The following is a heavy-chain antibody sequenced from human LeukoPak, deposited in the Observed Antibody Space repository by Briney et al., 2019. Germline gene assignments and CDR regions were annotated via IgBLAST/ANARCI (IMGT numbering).Heavy chain of an antibody. V-gene: IGHV4-39*01. CDR3: ATQMDTAMVFTPYFDY. D-gene: IGHD5-18*01. CDR2: IYYSGST. Sequence: SETLSLTCTVSGGSISSSSYYWGWLRQPPGKGLEWIGSIYYSGSTYYNPSLKSRVTISVDTSKNQFSLKLSSVTAADTAVYYCATQMDTAMVFTPYFDYWGQGTLVTVSS. CDR1: GGSISSSSYY. J-gene: IGHJ4*02.